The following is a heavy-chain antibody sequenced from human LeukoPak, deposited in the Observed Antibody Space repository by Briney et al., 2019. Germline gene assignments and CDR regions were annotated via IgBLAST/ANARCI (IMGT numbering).Heavy chain of an antibody. CDR3: ARHSSDYGSKDLDY. CDR1: GGSISSYY. CDR2: IYYSGST. J-gene: IGHJ4*02. D-gene: IGHD4-23*01. Sequence: KPSETLSLTCTVSGGSISSYYWSWIRQPPGKGLEWIGYIYYSGSTNYNPSLKSRVTISVDTSKNQFSLELSSVTAADTAVYYCARHSSDYGSKDLDYWGQGTLVTVSS. V-gene: IGHV4-59*08.